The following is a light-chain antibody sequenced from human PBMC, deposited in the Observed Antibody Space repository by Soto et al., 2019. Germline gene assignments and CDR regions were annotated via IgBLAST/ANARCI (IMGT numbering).Light chain of an antibody. Sequence: EIVLTQSPATLSLSPGERATLSFRASQSVGNNLAWYQQTPGQAPRLLLYGTSTRATGIPDRFTGSGSGTEFTLTIGSLQSEDFAVYYCQQYNNWPLTFGGGTKVDIK. CDR1: QSVGNN. J-gene: IGKJ4*01. CDR3: QQYNNWPLT. CDR2: GTS. V-gene: IGKV3-15*01.